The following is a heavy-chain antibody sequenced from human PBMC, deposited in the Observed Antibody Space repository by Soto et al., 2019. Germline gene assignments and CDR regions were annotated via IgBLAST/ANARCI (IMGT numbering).Heavy chain of an antibody. CDR1: GFTFSGYG. CDR3: ARGGRYTYGYGDYSYGMDV. D-gene: IGHD5-18*01. CDR2: ISNDGTNT. V-gene: IGHV3-30*03. Sequence: QVQLVESGGGVVQPGRSLRLSCAASGFTFSGYGMHWVRQAPGKGLEWVAVISNDGTNTYYVDSVKGRFTISRDNVNNTLSLQMDSLRAEDTAVYYCARGGRYTYGYGDYSYGMDVWGQGTTVTVSS. J-gene: IGHJ6*02.